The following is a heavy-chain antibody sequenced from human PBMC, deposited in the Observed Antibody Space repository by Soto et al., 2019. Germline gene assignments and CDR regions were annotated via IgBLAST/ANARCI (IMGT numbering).Heavy chain of an antibody. CDR3: AGGGRAEAEDY. V-gene: IGHV4-34*01. CDR2: IDHSGST. J-gene: IGHJ4*02. Sequence: ESLSLTCAFYGASFSGYYSSWIRQPPGKGLEWIGEIDHSGSTNYNPCLKSRVTISVDTSKNQFSLKLSSVTAADTAVYYCAGGGRAEAEDYWGQGTLVTVS. D-gene: IGHD6-13*01. CDR1: GASFSGYY.